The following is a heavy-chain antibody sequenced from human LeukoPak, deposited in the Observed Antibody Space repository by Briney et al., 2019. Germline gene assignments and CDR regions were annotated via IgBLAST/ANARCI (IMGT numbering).Heavy chain of an antibody. V-gene: IGHV3-30*02. CDR3: AKGPKQQLVGSRGHYFDS. J-gene: IGHJ4*02. CDR2: IRYDGSNK. CDR1: GFTFSSYG. Sequence: PGGSLRLSCAASGFTFSSYGMHWVRQAPGKGLEWVAFIRYDGSNKYYADSVKGRFTISRDNSKNTLYLQMNSLRAEDTAVYYCAKGPKQQLVGSRGHYFDSWGQGTLVTVSS. D-gene: IGHD6-13*01.